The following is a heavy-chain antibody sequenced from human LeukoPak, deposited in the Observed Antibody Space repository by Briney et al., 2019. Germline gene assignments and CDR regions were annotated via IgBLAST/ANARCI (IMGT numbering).Heavy chain of an antibody. CDR2: INPDGRDT. Sequence: PGGSLRLSCAASGFTVSSTYMSWVRQAPGKGLEWVAHINPDGRDTYYEDSVKGRFTISRDNAQNSMYLQMNSLRVEDTAVYYCTSWGDTTAEYFQRWGQGTLVTVSS. V-gene: IGHV3-7*01. CDR1: GFTVSSTY. CDR3: TSWGDTTAEYFQR. D-gene: IGHD2-21*02. J-gene: IGHJ1*01.